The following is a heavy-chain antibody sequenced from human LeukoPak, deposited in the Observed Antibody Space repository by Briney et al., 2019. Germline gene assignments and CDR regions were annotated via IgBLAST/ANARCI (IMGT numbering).Heavy chain of an antibody. CDR2: IHPRRGDT. Sequence: ASVTVSCKTSGYSFTAFYIHWVRQAPGQGLEWMGWIHPRRGDTNYAQKLHGRVTMTRYTSISTAYLDLRSLSSEDTATYYCARRSDTGVVPHHSYYCFDVWGQGTAVTVSS. CDR3: ARRSDTGVVPHHSYYCFDV. J-gene: IGHJ6*02. D-gene: IGHD5-18*01. V-gene: IGHV1-2*02. CDR1: GYSFTAFY.